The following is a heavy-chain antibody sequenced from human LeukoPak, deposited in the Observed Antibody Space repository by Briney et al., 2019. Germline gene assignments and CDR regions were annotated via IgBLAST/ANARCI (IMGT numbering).Heavy chain of an antibody. D-gene: IGHD7-27*01. J-gene: IGHJ4*02. CDR2: ITTGDGNT. Sequence: GGSLRLSCTGSGFTFSSYTMTWVRQAPGKGLKWVSTITTGDGNTYYADSVKGRFTVSRDDSKNTLYLQMNSLRAEDTAVYYCAKDGGLWVSAHWGDSWGRGTLVTVSS. CDR1: GFTFSSYT. CDR3: AKDGGLWVSAHWGDS. V-gene: IGHV3-23*01.